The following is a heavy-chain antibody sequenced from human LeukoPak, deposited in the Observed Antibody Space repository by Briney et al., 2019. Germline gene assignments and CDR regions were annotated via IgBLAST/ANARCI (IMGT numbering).Heavy chain of an antibody. CDR3: ARDRGYSYGHGPPPWFDP. CDR1: GGSISSGGYS. CDR2: IYHSGST. V-gene: IGHV4-30-2*01. J-gene: IGHJ5*02. Sequence: TLSLTCAVSGGSISSGGYSWSWIRQPPRKGLEWIGYIYHSGSTYYNPSLKSRVTISVDRSKNQFSLKLSSVTAADTAVYYCARDRGYSYGHGPPPWFDPWGQGTLVTVSS. D-gene: IGHD5-18*01.